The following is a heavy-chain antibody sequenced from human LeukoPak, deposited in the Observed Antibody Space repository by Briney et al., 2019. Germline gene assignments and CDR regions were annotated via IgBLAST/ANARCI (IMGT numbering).Heavy chain of an antibody. CDR1: GFTVSSNY. CDR2: IKQDGSEK. J-gene: IGHJ4*02. V-gene: IGHV3-7*01. D-gene: IGHD3-10*01. CDR3: ASHYYGSGSYFPY. Sequence: GGSLRLSCAASGFTVSSNYMSWVRQAPGKGLEWVANIKQDGSEKYYVDSVKGRFTISRDNAKNSLYLQMNSLRAEDTAVYYCASHYYGSGSYFPYWGQGTLVTVSS.